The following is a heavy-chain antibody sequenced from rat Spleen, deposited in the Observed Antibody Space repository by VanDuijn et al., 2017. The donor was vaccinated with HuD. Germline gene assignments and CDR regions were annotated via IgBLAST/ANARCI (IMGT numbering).Heavy chain of an antibody. CDR1: GFNFNDYW. Sequence: EVKLVESGGGLVQPGRSLKLSCAASGFNFNDYWMGWVRQAPGKGLEWIGEINKDSSIIKYSPSLKDKFTISRENAQNTLYLKMSKLGAEDKTIDDCARETAGLEHWGQGVMVTVSS. CDR3: ARETAGLEH. D-gene: IGHD4-2*01. J-gene: IGHJ2*01. V-gene: IGHV4-2*01. CDR2: INKDSSII.